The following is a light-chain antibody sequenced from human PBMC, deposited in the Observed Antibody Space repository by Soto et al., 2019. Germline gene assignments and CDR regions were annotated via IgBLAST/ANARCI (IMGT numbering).Light chain of an antibody. J-gene: IGKJ1*01. CDR3: QHSYSTPPRA. CDR2: AAS. V-gene: IGKV1-39*01. Sequence: DIQMTQSPSSLSASVGDRVTITCRASQSISSYLNWYQQKPGKAPKLLIYAASSLQSGVPSRFSGSGSGKDITLTISSLQPEDFATYYCQHSYSTPPRAFGQGTKVEIK. CDR1: QSISSY.